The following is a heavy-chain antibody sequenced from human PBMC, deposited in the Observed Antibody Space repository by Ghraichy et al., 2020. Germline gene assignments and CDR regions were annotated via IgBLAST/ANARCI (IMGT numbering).Heavy chain of an antibody. CDR3: ARDLIGTGAKNSFDP. V-gene: IGHV1-2*02. Sequence: ASVKVSCKASGYRFTGNYIHWVRQAPGQGLEWMGWINPSSGDTNYAQKFQGRVTMTRDTSISTAYVDLSGLRSDDTAMYYCARDLIGTGAKNSFDPWGQVTLVTVSS. CDR2: INPSSGDT. D-gene: IGHD1-26*01. CDR1: GYRFTGNY. J-gene: IGHJ5*02.